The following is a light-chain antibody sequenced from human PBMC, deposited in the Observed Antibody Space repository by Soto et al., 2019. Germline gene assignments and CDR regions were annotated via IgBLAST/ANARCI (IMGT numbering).Light chain of an antibody. CDR1: SSDVGSYNY. V-gene: IGLV2-14*01. CDR2: EVS. J-gene: IGLJ1*01. Sequence: QSALTQPASVSGSAGQSITISCTGTSSDVGSYNYVSWYQQHPGKAPKLMIFEVSNRPSGVSNRFSGSKSGNTASLTISGLQAEYEADYYCSSYTSSSTLLYVFGTGTKLTVL. CDR3: SSYTSSSTLLYV.